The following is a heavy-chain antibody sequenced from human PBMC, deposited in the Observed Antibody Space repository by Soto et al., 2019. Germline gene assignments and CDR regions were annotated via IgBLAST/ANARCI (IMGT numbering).Heavy chain of an antibody. V-gene: IGHV1-69*08. Sequence: QVQLVQSGAEVKKPGSSVKVSCKASGGTFSSYTISWVRQAPGQGLEWMGRIIPILGIANYAQKFQGRVTITADKSTSTAYMELSSLRSEDTAVYYCARERGGHMVRGVITPSPENWFDPWGQGTLVTVSS. J-gene: IGHJ5*02. CDR2: IIPILGIA. D-gene: IGHD3-10*01. CDR3: ARERGGHMVRGVITPSPENWFDP. CDR1: GGTFSSYT.